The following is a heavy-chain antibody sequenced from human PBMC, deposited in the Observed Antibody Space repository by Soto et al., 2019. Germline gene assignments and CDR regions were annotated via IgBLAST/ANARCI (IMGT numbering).Heavy chain of an antibody. J-gene: IGHJ6*02. CDR1: GGTFSSYT. CDR2: IIPILGIA. D-gene: IGHD2-15*01. V-gene: IGHV1-69*02. Sequence: SVKVSCKASGGTFSSYTISWVRQAPGQGLEWMGRIIPILGIANYAQKFQGRVTITADKSTSTAYMELSSLRSEDTAVYYCGRTFQYCSGGSCYYAMDVWGQGTTVTVSS. CDR3: GRTFQYCSGGSCYYAMDV.